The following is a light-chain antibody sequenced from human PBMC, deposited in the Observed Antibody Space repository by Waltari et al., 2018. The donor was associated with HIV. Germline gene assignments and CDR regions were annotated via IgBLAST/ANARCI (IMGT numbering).Light chain of an antibody. CDR2: GAS. Sequence: EIVLTQSPGTLSLSPGERATLSCRAIQSVSSNFFAWYQQKPGQAPTLLIYGASSRATGIPNRFSGSGSGTDFTLTISRLEPEDFAVYYCQQYGSSSWTFGQGTKVEI. CDR3: QQYGSSSWT. V-gene: IGKV3-20*01. CDR1: QSVSSNF. J-gene: IGKJ1*01.